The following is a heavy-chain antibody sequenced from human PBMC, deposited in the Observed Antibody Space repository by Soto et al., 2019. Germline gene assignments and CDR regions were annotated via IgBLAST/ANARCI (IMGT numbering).Heavy chain of an antibody. Sequence: SETLSLTCAVYGGSFSGYYWSWIRQPPGKGLEWIGEINHSGSTNYNPSLKSRVTISVDTSKNQFSLKLSSVTAADTAVYYCARGARVVVAASVSFDYWGQGTLVTVSS. CDR3: ARGARVVVAASVSFDY. J-gene: IGHJ4*02. D-gene: IGHD2-15*01. CDR1: GGSFSGYY. CDR2: INHSGST. V-gene: IGHV4-34*01.